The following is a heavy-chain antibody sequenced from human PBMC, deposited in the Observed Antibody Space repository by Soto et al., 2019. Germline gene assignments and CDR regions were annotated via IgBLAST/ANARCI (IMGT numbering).Heavy chain of an antibody. V-gene: IGHV4-34*01. CDR2: INHSGST. J-gene: IGHJ4*02. CDR3: ARRGVGIIVVVPAANVSSYFDY. CDR1: GGSFSGYY. D-gene: IGHD2-2*01. Sequence: SETLSLTCAVYGGSFSGYYWSWIRQPPGKGLEWIGEINHSGSTNYNPSLKSRVTISVDTSKNQFSLKLSSVTAADTAVYYCARRGVGIIVVVPAANVSSYFDYWGQGTLVTVSS.